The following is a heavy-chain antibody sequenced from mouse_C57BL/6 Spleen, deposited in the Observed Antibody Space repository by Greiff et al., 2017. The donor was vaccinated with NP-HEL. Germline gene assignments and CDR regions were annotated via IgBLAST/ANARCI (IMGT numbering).Heavy chain of an antibody. D-gene: IGHD4-1*01. V-gene: IGHV1-69*01. CDR3: ARTLTGTAY. Sequence: QVQLQQPGAELVMPGASVKLSCKASGYTFTSYWMHWVKQRPGQGLEWIGEIDPSDSYTNYNQKFKGKSTLTVDKSSSTAHMQISSLTSEDSAVYYCARTLTGTAYWGQGTLVTVSA. CDR2: IDPSDSYT. CDR1: GYTFTSYW. J-gene: IGHJ3*01.